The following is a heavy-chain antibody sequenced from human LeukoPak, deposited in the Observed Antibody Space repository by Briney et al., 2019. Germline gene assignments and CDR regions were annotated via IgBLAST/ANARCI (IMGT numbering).Heavy chain of an antibody. CDR1: GYTFTSYG. V-gene: IGHV1-18*04. CDR3: ARDGQYYYGSGTPDAAGFFDY. D-gene: IGHD3-10*01. CDR2: ISAYNGNT. J-gene: IGHJ4*02. Sequence: GASVKVSCKASGYTFTSYGISWVRQAPGQGLEWMGWISAYNGNTNYAQKLQGRVTMTTDTSTSTAYMELRSLRSDDTAVYCCARDGQYYYGSGTPDAAGFFDYWGQGTLVTVSS.